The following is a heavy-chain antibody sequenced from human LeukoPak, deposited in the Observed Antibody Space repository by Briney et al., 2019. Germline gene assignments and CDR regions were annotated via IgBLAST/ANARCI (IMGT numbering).Heavy chain of an antibody. J-gene: IGHJ6*04. CDR1: GFTFSSYG. CDR3: AKVGGIVVVPAAIPRLGLFNL. D-gene: IGHD2-2*02. V-gene: IGHV3-23*01. CDR2: IGGSGGST. Sequence: GGTLRLSCAASGFTFSSYGMSWVRQAPGKGLEWVAVIGGSGGSTYYADSVKGGYTISRDNSKNTGYLQMCSLRAEDTAVYCCAKVGGIVVVPAAIPRLGLFNLWGKGTTVTISS.